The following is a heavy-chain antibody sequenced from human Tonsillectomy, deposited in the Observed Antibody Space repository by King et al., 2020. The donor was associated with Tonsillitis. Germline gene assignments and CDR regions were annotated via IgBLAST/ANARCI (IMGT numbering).Heavy chain of an antibody. J-gene: IGHJ5*02. CDR2: ISFDGSNK. V-gene: IGHV3-30*18. Sequence: VQLVESGGGVVRPGRSLRLSCAASGFTFSGYGMHWVRQAPGKGLEWVAVISFDGSNKFYADSVKGRFTISRDNSKNTLYLQMNSLIAEDTAVYYCAKDRPPYDSSGYYHPGWFDPWGQGTLVTVSS. CDR3: AKDRPPYDSSGYYHPGWFDP. CDR1: GFTFSGYG. D-gene: IGHD3-22*01.